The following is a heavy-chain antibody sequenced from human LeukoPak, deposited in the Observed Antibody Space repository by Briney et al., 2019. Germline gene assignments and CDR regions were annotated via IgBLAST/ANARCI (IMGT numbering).Heavy chain of an antibody. V-gene: IGHV4-30-2*01. J-gene: IGHJ3*02. D-gene: IGHD3-22*01. CDR1: GASVSSIGYS. CDR3: ARNSYYDNSGEGAFDI. CDR2: IYQSGSA. Sequence: SETLSLTCGVSGASVSSIGYSWSWIRQPPGRGLERIGYIYQSGSASYNPSLQSRVTISIDKSKNQFSLNLNSVTAADTAVYYCARNSYYDNSGEGAFDIWGQGTMVTVSS.